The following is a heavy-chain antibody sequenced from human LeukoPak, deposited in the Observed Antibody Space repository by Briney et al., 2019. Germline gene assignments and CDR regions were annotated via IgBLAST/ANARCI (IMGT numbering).Heavy chain of an antibody. V-gene: IGHV1-2*02. Sequence: ASVKVSRKASGYTFTGYYMHWVRQAPGQGLEWMGWINPNNGDTSYAQKFQGRVTMTRDTSINTAYMDLSRLRSDDTAVYYCAREGDCNGTSCYTGNWFDPWGQGTLVTVSS. CDR2: INPNNGDT. D-gene: IGHD2-2*02. J-gene: IGHJ5*02. CDR3: AREGDCNGTSCYTGNWFDP. CDR1: GYTFTGYY.